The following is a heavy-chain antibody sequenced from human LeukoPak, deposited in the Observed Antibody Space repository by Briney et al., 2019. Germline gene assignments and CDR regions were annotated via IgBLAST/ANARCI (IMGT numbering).Heavy chain of an antibody. D-gene: IGHD5-12*01. CDR1: GFTFSSYE. Sequence: GGSLRPSCAASGFTFSSYEMHWVRQAPGKGLEWVSYISSSGSTIYYADSVKGRFTISRDNAKNSLYLQMNSLRAEDTAVYYCARAVSGYDFDYWGQGTLVTVSS. CDR3: ARAVSGYDFDY. CDR2: ISSSGSTI. V-gene: IGHV3-48*03. J-gene: IGHJ4*02.